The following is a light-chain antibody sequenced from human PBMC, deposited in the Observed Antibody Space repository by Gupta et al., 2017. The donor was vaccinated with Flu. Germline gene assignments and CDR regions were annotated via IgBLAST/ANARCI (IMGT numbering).Light chain of an antibody. CDR3: QAWDSSALEV. Sequence: SYELPQPASVSVSPGQTASITCSGDNLGETYVAWYQQKPGQSPVLVIYQDTKRPSGIPDRFSGSNSGHKATLTISGTQPMDEADYYCQAWDSSALEVFGGGTKLTVL. CDR2: QDT. J-gene: IGLJ3*02. V-gene: IGLV3-1*01. CDR1: NLGETY.